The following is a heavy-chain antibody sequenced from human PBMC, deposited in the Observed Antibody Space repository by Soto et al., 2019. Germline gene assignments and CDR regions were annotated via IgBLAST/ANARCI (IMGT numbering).Heavy chain of an antibody. CDR1: GFTFSSYA. J-gene: IGHJ4*02. D-gene: IGHD1-26*01. CDR3: AKALVGEVGATDY. V-gene: IGHV3-30-3*01. CDR2: ISYDGSNK. Sequence: GGSLRLSCAASGFTFSSYAMHWVRQAPGKGLEWVAVISYDGSNKYYADSVKGRFTISRDNSRNTLYLQMNSLGAEDEALYYCAKALVGEVGATDYWGQGTLVTVSS.